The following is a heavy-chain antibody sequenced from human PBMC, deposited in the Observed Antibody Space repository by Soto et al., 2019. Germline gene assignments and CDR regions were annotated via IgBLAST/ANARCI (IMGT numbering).Heavy chain of an antibody. Sequence: GGSLRLSCAASGFTCSSYAMSWVRQAPGKGLEWVSAISGSGGSTYYADSVKGRFTISRDNSKNTLYLQMNSLRAEDTAVYYCAKADSSSWYYFAYRGQGTLVTVSS. V-gene: IGHV3-23*01. CDR2: ISGSGGST. CDR1: GFTCSSYA. D-gene: IGHD6-13*01. CDR3: AKADSSSWYYFAY. J-gene: IGHJ4*02.